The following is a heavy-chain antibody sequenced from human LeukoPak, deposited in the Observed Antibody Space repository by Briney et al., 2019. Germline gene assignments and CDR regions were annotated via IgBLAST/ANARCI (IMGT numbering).Heavy chain of an antibody. CDR3: ARESGTDAFDI. CDR1: GYTFTGYY. J-gene: IGHJ3*02. Sequence: GASVKVSCKASGYTFTGYYMHWVRQAPGQGLEWMGWINPNSGGTNYAQKFQGWVTMTRDTSISTACMELSRLRSDDTAVYYCARESGTDAFDIWGQGTMVTVSS. D-gene: IGHD1-1*01. V-gene: IGHV1-2*04. CDR2: INPNSGGT.